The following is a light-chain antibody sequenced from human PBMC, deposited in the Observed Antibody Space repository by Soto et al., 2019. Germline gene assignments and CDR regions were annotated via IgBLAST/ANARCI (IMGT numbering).Light chain of an antibody. V-gene: IGKV3-11*01. CDR3: QQRRNWPPVT. CDR1: QSVSSY. J-gene: IGKJ5*01. CDR2: DAS. Sequence: ETVLTQSPATLSLSPGERATLSCRASQSVSSYLAWYQQKPGQAPRLLIYDASNMAAGIPARFSGSGSGTDFTLPISSLEPEDFAVYYCQQRRNWPPVTFGQGTRLEIK.